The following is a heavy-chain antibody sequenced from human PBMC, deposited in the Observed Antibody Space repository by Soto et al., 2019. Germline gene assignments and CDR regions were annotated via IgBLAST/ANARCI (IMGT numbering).Heavy chain of an antibody. CDR2: TDYSGNT. CDR1: SDSISSYY. D-gene: IGHD3-3*01. Sequence: SETLSLTCTVSSDSISSYYWIWIRQSPGKGLEWIGYTDYSGNTNYNPSLKSRVTISGDTSKNQFSLRLSSVTTADTAVYYCARHHLTTYYDFWSGYYTRGYFDYWGQGTLVTVSS. V-gene: IGHV4-59*08. CDR3: ARHHLTTYYDFWSGYYTRGYFDY. J-gene: IGHJ4*02.